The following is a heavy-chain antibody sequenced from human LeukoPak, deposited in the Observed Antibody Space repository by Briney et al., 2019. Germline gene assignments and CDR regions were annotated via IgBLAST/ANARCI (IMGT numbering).Heavy chain of an antibody. CDR3: ARGRSSGWYLFDY. CDR2: MSYDGSNK. CDR1: GFTFSSYA. D-gene: IGHD6-19*01. J-gene: IGHJ4*02. Sequence: GRSLRLSCAASGFTFSSYAMHWVRQAPGKGLEWVAVMSYDGSNKYYADSVKGRFTISRDNSKNTLYLQMNSLRAEDTAVYYCARGRSSGWYLFDYWGQGTLVTVSS. V-gene: IGHV3-30-3*01.